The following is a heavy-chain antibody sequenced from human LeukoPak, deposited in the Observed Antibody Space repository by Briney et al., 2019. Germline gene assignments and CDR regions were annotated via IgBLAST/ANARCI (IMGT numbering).Heavy chain of an antibody. J-gene: IGHJ4*02. D-gene: IGHD2-8*01. Sequence: PSETLSLTCTVSGGSISTYYWSWVRQPPGKGLEWIGYISYSGSSSYDPSLNPSLKSRVTISVDTSKNQFSLKLTSVTAADTAIYYCARAPVLYYFDYWGQGTLVTVSS. CDR3: ARAPVLYYFDY. CDR1: GGSISTYY. V-gene: IGHV4-59*01. CDR2: ISYSGSS.